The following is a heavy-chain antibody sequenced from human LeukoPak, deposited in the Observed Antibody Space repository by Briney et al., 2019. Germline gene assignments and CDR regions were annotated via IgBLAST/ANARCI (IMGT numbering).Heavy chain of an antibody. Sequence: ASVKVSCKASGYTFTGYYMHWVRQAPGQGLEWMGRINPNSGGTNYAQKFRGRVTMTRDTSISTAYMELSRLRSDDTAVYYCARETYSSGWYGMDVWGQGTTVTVSS. V-gene: IGHV1-2*06. CDR2: INPNSGGT. CDR1: GYTFTGYY. D-gene: IGHD6-19*01. J-gene: IGHJ6*02. CDR3: ARETYSSGWYGMDV.